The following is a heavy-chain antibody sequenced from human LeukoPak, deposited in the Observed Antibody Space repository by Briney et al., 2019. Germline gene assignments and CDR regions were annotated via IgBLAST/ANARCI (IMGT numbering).Heavy chain of an antibody. CDR3: ARDPRGTGWFDP. CDR2: FDPEDGET. J-gene: IGHJ5*02. Sequence: ASVKVSCKVSGYTLTELSMHWVRQAPGKGLEWMGGFDPEDGETIYAQKFQGRVTMTEDTSTDTAYMELSSLRSEDTAVYYCARDPRGTGWFDPWGQGTLVTVSS. CDR1: GYTLTELS. D-gene: IGHD3/OR15-3a*01. V-gene: IGHV1-24*01.